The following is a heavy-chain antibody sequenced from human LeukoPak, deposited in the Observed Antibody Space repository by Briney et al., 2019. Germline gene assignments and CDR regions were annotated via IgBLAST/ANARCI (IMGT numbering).Heavy chain of an antibody. CDR2: ISANGLTT. D-gene: IGHD2-2*01. V-gene: IGHV3-64D*06. CDR3: VKGYCSTTSCHLNY. CDR1: GFTFSDYA. J-gene: IGHJ4*02. Sequence: GGSLRLSGSASGFTFSDYAMHWVRQAPGKGPEYVSAISANGLTTYYADSVKGRFTISRDNSKNTLYLQMSSLRAEDTSMYSCVKGYCSTTSCHLNYWGQGTLVTVSS.